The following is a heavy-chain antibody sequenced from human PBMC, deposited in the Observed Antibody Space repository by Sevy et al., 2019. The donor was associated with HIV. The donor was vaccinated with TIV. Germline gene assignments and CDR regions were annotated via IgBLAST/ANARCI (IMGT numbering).Heavy chain of an antibody. V-gene: IGHV3-7*03. CDR2: IKKDGTDK. J-gene: IGHJ4*02. D-gene: IGHD3-10*01. Sequence: GGSLRLSCAVSGFTFSNHWMTWVRQAPGKGLEWVANIKKDGTDKFYVDSVMGRFSISSDNAKDLLYLQRNSLRVEDTAVYYSAKDRRVEYGGSDYWGQGTLVTVSS. CDR3: AKDRRVEYGGSDY. CDR1: GFTFSNHW.